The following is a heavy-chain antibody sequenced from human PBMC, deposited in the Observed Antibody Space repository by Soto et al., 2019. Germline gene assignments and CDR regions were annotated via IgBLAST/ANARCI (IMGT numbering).Heavy chain of an antibody. D-gene: IGHD3-10*01. Sequence: QVQLVQSGAEVKKPGSSVKVSCTASGGTFNTHTFSWLRQAPGHGPEWMGRIIPMLGMSNFALKFQGRVTINADKSTSTVYMVLTSLKSEDTGVYYRAANYCSGSTHFDPWGQGTLV. V-gene: IGHV1-69*02. J-gene: IGHJ5*02. CDR1: GGTFNTHT. CDR2: IIPMLGMS. CDR3: AANYCSGSTHFDP.